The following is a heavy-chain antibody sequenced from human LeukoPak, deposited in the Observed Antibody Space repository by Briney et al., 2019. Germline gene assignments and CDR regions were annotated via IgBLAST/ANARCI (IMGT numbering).Heavy chain of an antibody. D-gene: IGHD2-15*01. V-gene: IGHV3-7*01. CDR1: GFTFSSYW. J-gene: IGHJ4*02. CDR2: IKQDGSER. Sequence: PGGSLTLSCAASGFTFSSYWMSWVRQPPGKGLEWGVKIKQDGSERNSAHSVKGRFTISKDNPKNSLYLQMTSLRAVETAVCYGARCPSGGNGFSYWGLGTLVTVSS. CDR3: ARCPSGGNGFSY.